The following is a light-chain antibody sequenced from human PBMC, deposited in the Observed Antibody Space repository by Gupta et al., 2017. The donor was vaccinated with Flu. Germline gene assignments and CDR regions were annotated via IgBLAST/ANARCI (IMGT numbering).Light chain of an antibody. CDR3: VTWHNSAYV. CDR2: YNSYSNH. V-gene: IGLV5-45*01. CDR1: SGINLGTSW. J-gene: IGLJ1*01. Sequence: HALLPQPTSFSASPGASASLTGTLPSGINLGTSWIFGYMQQPGSRTQYLLRYNSYSNHQPGSGVPRRFSGSSDASANAGILLLSGLQSDDEADSYCVTWHNSAYVFGPGTKVTVL.